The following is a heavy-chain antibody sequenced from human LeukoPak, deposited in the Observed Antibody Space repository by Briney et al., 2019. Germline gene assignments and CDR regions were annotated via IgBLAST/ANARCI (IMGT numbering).Heavy chain of an antibody. D-gene: IGHD6-19*01. J-gene: IGHJ5*02. CDR3: AREARELSGWINWFDP. CDR2: IYYSGST. Sequence: PSETLSPPCTLSGGSIRSYYWGWAPHPPGEGLGWVGFIYYSGSTTYNPSLKSRVTISVDTSKNQFSLKLSSVTAADTAVYYCAREARELSGWINWFDPWGQGTLVTVSS. V-gene: IGHV4-59*01. CDR1: GGSIRSYY.